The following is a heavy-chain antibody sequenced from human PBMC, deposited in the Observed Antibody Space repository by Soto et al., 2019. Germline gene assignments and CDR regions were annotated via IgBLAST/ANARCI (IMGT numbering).Heavy chain of an antibody. D-gene: IGHD3-9*01. J-gene: IGHJ4*02. CDR2: ISGGGGSI. V-gene: IGHV3-23*01. CDR3: AKGRDDHNFVFDF. CDR1: GFTFSNFA. Sequence: PGGSLRLSCAASGFTFSNFAMTWVRQAPGKGLEWVSCISGGGGSIYYADSVKGRFTMSRDNSRRMVYLQMNSLRADDTAVYYCAKGRDDHNFVFDFWGPGTQVTVSS.